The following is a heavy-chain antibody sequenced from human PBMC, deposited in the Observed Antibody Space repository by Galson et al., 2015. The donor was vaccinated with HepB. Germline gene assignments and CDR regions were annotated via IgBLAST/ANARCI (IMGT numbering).Heavy chain of an antibody. Sequence: SLRLSCAASGFTFSDYYMSWIRQAPGKGLEWVSYISTSSSYTSYADSVKGRFTISRDNVKNSLYLQMNSLRAEDTAVYYCAREDGAGVDPWGQGILVTVSS. D-gene: IGHD5-24*01. CDR3: AREDGAGVDP. CDR2: ISTSSSYT. V-gene: IGHV3-11*06. J-gene: IGHJ5*02. CDR1: GFTFSDYY.